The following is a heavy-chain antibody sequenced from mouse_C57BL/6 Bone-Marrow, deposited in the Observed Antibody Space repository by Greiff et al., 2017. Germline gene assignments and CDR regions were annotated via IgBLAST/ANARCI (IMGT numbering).Heavy chain of an antibody. V-gene: IGHV1-81*01. CDR3: ARGGYDYDGFAY. Sequence: VQLQQSGAELARPGASVKLSCKASGYTFTSYGISWVKQRTGQGLEWIGEIYPRSGNTYYNEKFKGKATLTADKSSSIAYMELRSLTSEDSAVYFCARGGYDYDGFAYWGQGTLVTVSA. D-gene: IGHD2-4*01. J-gene: IGHJ3*01. CDR1: GYTFTSYG. CDR2: IYPRSGNT.